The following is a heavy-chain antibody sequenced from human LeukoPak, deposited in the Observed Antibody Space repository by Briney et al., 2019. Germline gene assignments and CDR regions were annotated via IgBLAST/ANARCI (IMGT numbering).Heavy chain of an antibody. V-gene: IGHV4-59*01. CDR3: ASVLFSGGRIQDHGDPTFDY. Sequence: SETLSLTRTISHDSHYDYFWSWLRPPPGQGRDGVGHIYYSGSTNYNPSLESRVTISVDTSKNQFSLNLSAVTAADTAVYYCASVLFSGGRIQDHGDPTFDYWGQGILVTVSS. CDR1: HDSHYDYF. J-gene: IGHJ4*02. D-gene: IGHD3-10*01. CDR2: IYYSGST.